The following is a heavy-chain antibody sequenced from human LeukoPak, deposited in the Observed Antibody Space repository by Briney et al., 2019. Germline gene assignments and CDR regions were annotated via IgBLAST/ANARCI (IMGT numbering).Heavy chain of an antibody. D-gene: IGHD6-13*01. J-gene: IGHJ4*02. Sequence: PGGSLRPSCAASGFTFSSYGMHWVRQAPGKGLEWVAVISYDGSNKYYADSVKGRFTISRDNSKNTLYLQMNSLRAEDTAVYYCAKGYPGDSSWYYFDYWGQGTLVTVSS. CDR2: ISYDGSNK. CDR3: AKGYPGDSSWYYFDY. V-gene: IGHV3-30*18. CDR1: GFTFSSYG.